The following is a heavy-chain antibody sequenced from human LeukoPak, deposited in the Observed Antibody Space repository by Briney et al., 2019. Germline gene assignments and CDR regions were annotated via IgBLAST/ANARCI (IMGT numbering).Heavy chain of an antibody. CDR1: GYTFTGYY. V-gene: IGHV1-2*02. Sequence: ASVKVACKASGYTFTGYYMHWVRQAPGQGLEWMGWINPNSGGTNYAQKFQGRVTMTRDTSISTAYMELSRLRSDDTAVYYCARDSRRGNSNDDDPLDYWGQGTLVTVSS. J-gene: IGHJ4*02. CDR2: INPNSGGT. D-gene: IGHD1-1*01. CDR3: ARDSRRGNSNDDDPLDY.